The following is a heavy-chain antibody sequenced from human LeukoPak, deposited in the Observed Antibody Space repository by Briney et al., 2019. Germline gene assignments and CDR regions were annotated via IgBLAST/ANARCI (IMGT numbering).Heavy chain of an antibody. J-gene: IGHJ4*01. CDR2: INPSGGGT. D-gene: IGHD2-2*01. CDR3: ARGRTRREALY. CDR1: GYIFTAYQ. Sequence: GASVKVSFKASGYIFTAYQMHWVRQSPGHGLEWMGIINPSGGGTSYPRRFQDGVIMTIDTSTSTVYMELINLKSDDTAVYFCARGRTRREALYCGHGTLVTVSS. V-gene: IGHV1-46*01.